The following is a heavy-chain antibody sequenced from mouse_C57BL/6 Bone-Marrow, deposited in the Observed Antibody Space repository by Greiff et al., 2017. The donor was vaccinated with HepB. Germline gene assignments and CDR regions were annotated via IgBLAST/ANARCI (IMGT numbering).Heavy chain of an antibody. CDR3: ARSGITTVRFDY. CDR2: IYPGGGYT. D-gene: IGHD1-1*01. V-gene: IGHV1-63*01. CDR1: GYTFTNYW. Sequence: VKLVESGAELVRPGTSVKMSCKASGYTFTNYWIGWAKQRPGHGLEWIGDIYPGGGYTNYNEKFKGKATLTADKSSSTAYMQFSSLTSEDSAIYYCARSGITTVRFDYWGQGTTLTVSS. J-gene: IGHJ2*01.